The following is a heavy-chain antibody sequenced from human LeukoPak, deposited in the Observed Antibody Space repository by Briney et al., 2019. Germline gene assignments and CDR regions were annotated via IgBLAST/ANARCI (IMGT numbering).Heavy chain of an antibody. CDR2: IKQDGSEK. J-gene: IGHJ4*02. V-gene: IGHV3-7*01. CDR3: ARDISDQYGDYFDY. CDR1: GFTFSSYW. D-gene: IGHD2-2*01. Sequence: GGSLRLSCAASGFTFSSYWKSWVRQAPGKGLEWVANIKQDGSEKYYVDSVKGRFTISRDNAKNSLYLQMNSLRAEDTAVYYCARDISDQYGDYFDYWGQGTLVTVSS.